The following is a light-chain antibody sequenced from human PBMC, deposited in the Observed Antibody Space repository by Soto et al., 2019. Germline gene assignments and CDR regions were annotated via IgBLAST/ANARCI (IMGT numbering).Light chain of an antibody. CDR2: EVN. CDR3: TSYAGSNNPVV. CDR1: SSDIGSYNY. J-gene: IGLJ2*01. V-gene: IGLV2-8*01. Sequence: QSALTQPPSASGSPGQSVTISCTGTSSDIGSYNYVSWYQQHPDKAPKLMIFEVNERPSGVPDRFSGSKSGNTASLTVSGLQAEDEADYYCTSYAGSNNPVVFGGGTQLTVL.